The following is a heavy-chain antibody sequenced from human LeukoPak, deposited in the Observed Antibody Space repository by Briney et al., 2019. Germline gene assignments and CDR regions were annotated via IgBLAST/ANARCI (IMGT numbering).Heavy chain of an antibody. D-gene: IGHD3-9*01. J-gene: IGHJ5*02. V-gene: IGHV4-59*01. CDR3: ASSYYDILTGYYNPVNWFDP. CDR2: IYYSGST. Sequence: PSETLSLTCTVSGGSISSYYWSWIRQPPGKGLEWIGYIYYSGSTNYNPSLKSRVTISVDTSKNQFSLKLSSVTAADTAVYYCASSYYDILTGYYNPVNWFDPWGQGTLVTASS. CDR1: GGSISSYY.